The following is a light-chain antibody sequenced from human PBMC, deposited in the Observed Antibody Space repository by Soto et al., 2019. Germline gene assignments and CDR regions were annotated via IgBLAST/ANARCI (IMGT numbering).Light chain of an antibody. CDR2: GAS. J-gene: IGKJ1*01. V-gene: IGKV3-15*01. CDR1: QSVSSN. Sequence: EILITQSPATLSVSPGERATLSCRASQSVSSNLAWYQQKPGQAPRLLMYGASTRDTGIPARFSGSGSGTEFTLTISRLQSEDFEVYYCQQYNNWPQTFGQGTKVDIK. CDR3: QQYNNWPQT.